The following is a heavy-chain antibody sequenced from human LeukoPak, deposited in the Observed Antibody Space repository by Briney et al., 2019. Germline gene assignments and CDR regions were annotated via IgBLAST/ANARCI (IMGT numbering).Heavy chain of an antibody. D-gene: IGHD3-22*01. CDR1: GFTFSSYG. CDR3: AKVPYYDSSGYYDY. Sequence: GGSLRLSCAASGFTFSSYGMHWVRQAPGKGLEWVAVIWYGGSNKYYADSVKGRFTISRDTSKNTLYLQMNSLRAEDTAVYYCAKVPYYDSSGYYDYWGQGTLVTVSS. V-gene: IGHV3-30*02. J-gene: IGHJ4*02. CDR2: IWYGGSNK.